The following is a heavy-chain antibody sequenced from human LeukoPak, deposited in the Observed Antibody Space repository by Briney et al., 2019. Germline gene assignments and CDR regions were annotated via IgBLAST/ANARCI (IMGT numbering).Heavy chain of an antibody. CDR2: INPNSGGT. D-gene: IGHD3-22*01. CDR3: ARDLPYYDSSGYYFHDY. Sequence: ASVKVSCKASGYTFTGYYMHWLRQAPGQGLEWMGRINPNSGGTNYAQKFQGRVTMTRDTSISTAYMELSRLRSDDTAVYYSARDLPYYDSSGYYFHDYWGQGTVVTVSS. CDR1: GYTFTGYY. V-gene: IGHV1-2*06. J-gene: IGHJ4*02.